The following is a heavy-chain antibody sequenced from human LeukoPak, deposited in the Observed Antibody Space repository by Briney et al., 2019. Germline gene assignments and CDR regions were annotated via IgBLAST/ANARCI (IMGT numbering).Heavy chain of an antibody. V-gene: IGHV4-34*01. CDR3: ARLGGSYYYIDY. Sequence: ETLSLTCAVYGGSFSGYYWNWIRQPPGKGLEWIGEINHSGSTNYNPSLKSRVTILGDTSKNQFSLKLSSVTAADTAVYYCARLGGSYYYIDYRGQGTLVTVSS. J-gene: IGHJ4*02. CDR2: INHSGST. CDR1: GGSFSGYY. D-gene: IGHD1-26*01.